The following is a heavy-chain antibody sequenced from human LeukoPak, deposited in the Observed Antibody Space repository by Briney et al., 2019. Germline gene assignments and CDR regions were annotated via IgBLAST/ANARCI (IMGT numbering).Heavy chain of an antibody. J-gene: IGHJ4*02. Sequence: PSETLSLTSTHPSGSLSNSYWSWIRQSPGKGLERIGYIYYIGSSNYNPSLKNRVTILVDTSNNQFSLKLSSVTAADTAVYYCARGFCSGGHCYRTFFDYWGQGTLVTVSS. CDR1: SGSLSNSY. CDR3: ARGFCSGGHCYRTFFDY. D-gene: IGHD2-15*01. CDR2: IYYIGSS. V-gene: IGHV4-59*01.